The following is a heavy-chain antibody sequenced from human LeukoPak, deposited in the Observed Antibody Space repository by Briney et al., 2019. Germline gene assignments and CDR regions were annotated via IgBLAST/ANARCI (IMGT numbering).Heavy chain of an antibody. V-gene: IGHV3-48*01. CDR1: GFTFSFFP. CDR2: FSRDSGTV. CDR3: ASSETTMIVEPGTFDI. Sequence: PGGSRRLSVAPSGFTFSFFPRNGAGQAPGRGRGGFSYFSRDSGTVYYADSVKGGFTISRDNAKNSLSLQMNSLRAEDTAVYYCASSETTMIVEPGTFDIWGQGTMVTVSS. D-gene: IGHD3-22*01. J-gene: IGHJ3*02.